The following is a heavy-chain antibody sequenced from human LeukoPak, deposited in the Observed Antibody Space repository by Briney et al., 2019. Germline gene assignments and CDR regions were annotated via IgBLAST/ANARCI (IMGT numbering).Heavy chain of an antibody. D-gene: IGHD1-26*01. J-gene: IGHJ4*02. CDR3: ARGYSGTYRVDY. V-gene: IGHV3-74*01. Sequence: GGSLRLSCAASGFTFSSYWMHWVRHVPGKGLVWVSRINTDGTNTTYADSVKGRFTMSRDNAKSRLYLQMNSLRAEDTAVYYCARGYSGTYRVDYWGRGTLVTVSS. CDR1: GFTFSSYW. CDR2: INTDGTNT.